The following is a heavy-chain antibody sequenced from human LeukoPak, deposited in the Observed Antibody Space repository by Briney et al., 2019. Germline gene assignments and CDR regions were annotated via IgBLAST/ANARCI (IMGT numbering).Heavy chain of an antibody. D-gene: IGHD6-13*01. CDR1: GGSIRSYY. J-gene: IGHJ4*02. V-gene: IGHV4-59*08. Sequence: PSETLSLTCTVSGGSIRSYYWSWIRQPPGKGLEWIGYIHYTGSTNYNPSLKSRVTISVDTSKNQFSLQLSSVTATDTAVYFCARHSSSWYPDYWGQGTLVTVSS. CDR2: IHYTGST. CDR3: ARHSSSWYPDY.